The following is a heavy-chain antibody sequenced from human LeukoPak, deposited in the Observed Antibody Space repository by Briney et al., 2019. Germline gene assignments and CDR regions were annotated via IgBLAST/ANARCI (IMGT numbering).Heavy chain of an antibody. D-gene: IGHD4-17*01. CDR3: AKVVDYGDLGWFDP. Sequence: PGGSLRLSCAASGFTFSSYSMNWVRQAPGKGLEWVSYISSSSSTIYYADSVKGRFTISRDNSKNTLYLQMNSLRAEDTAVYYCAKVVDYGDLGWFDPWGQGTLVTVSS. J-gene: IGHJ5*02. V-gene: IGHV3-48*01. CDR2: ISSSSSTI. CDR1: GFTFSSYS.